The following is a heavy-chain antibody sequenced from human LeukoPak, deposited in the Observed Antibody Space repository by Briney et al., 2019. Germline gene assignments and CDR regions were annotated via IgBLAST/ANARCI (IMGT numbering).Heavy chain of an antibody. CDR1: GFTFSNYT. D-gene: IGHD2-2*01. J-gene: IGHJ4*02. Sequence: GGSLRLSCAASGFTFSNYTMSWVRQAPGKGLEWVSAISGGGSSTYYADFVKGRFTISRDNAKNMLYMQMNSLRAEDTAVYYCATHCSSTTCYAYWGQGTLVTVSS. CDR3: ATHCSSTTCYAY. V-gene: IGHV3-23*01. CDR2: ISGGGSST.